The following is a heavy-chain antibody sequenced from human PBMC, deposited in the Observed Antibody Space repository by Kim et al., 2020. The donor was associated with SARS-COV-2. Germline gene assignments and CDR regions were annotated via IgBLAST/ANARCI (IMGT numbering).Heavy chain of an antibody. CDR1: GFTFSSYS. CDR2: ISSSSYI. CDR3: ARGLSSSSSFDY. D-gene: IGHD6-6*01. V-gene: IGHV3-21*01. Sequence: GGSLRLSCAASGFTFSSYSMNWVRQAPGKGLEWVSSISSSSYIYYADSVKGRFTISRDNAKNSLYLQMNSLRAEDTAVYYCARGLSSSSSFDYWGQGTLVTVSS. J-gene: IGHJ4*02.